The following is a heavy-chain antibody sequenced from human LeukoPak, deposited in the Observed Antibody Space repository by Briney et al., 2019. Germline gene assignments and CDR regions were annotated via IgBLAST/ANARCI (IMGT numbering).Heavy chain of an antibody. J-gene: IGHJ4*02. CDR3: AKDFNYGFRY. D-gene: IGHD4-17*01. V-gene: IGHV3-30*18. CDR2: ISYDGSNK. Sequence: PGGSLRLSCAASGFTFSSYGMHWVRQAPGKGLEWVAVISYDGSNKYYADSVKGRFTISRDNSKNTLYLQMNSLRAEDTAVYYCAKDFNYGFRYWGQGTLVTVSS. CDR1: GFTFSSYG.